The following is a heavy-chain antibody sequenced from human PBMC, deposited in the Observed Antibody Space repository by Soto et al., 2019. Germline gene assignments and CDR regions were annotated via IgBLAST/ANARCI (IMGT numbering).Heavy chain of an antibody. V-gene: IGHV3-30-3*01. D-gene: IGHD2-2*02. CDR1: AFTLSSDA. J-gene: IGHJ6*02. Sequence: GGSLRLSCAASAFTLSSDAMHWVRQAPGKGLEWVAVISYDGSNKYYADSVTGRFTISRDNSKNTLYLQMNSLRAEDTAVYYCAREDLVVPAAIPPRYYYYGMDVWGQGTTVTVSS. CDR3: AREDLVVPAAIPPRYYYYGMDV. CDR2: ISYDGSNK.